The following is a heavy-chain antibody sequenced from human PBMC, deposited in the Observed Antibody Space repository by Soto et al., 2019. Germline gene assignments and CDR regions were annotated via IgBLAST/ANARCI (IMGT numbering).Heavy chain of an antibody. D-gene: IGHD1-26*01. Sequence: GGSLRLSCAASGFTFSNYWMHCVRQAPGKGLVWVSQINGDGSFTTYADSVKGRFTISRDNSKNTLYLQMNSLRAEDTAVYYCAKFSRSRPADYWGQGTLVTVSS. CDR2: INGDGSFT. CDR3: AKFSRSRPADY. V-gene: IGHV3-74*01. J-gene: IGHJ4*02. CDR1: GFTFSNYW.